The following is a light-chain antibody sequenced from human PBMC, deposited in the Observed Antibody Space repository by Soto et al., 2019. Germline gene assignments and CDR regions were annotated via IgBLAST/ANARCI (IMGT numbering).Light chain of an antibody. CDR1: QSVSSN. CDR2: GAS. J-gene: IGKJ5*01. CDR3: QQYNNWPPKVT. Sequence: EIVLTQSTANLSLSPGERASLSCRSSQSVSSNLAWYQQKPGLAPRLLIYGASTRATGIPARFSGSVSGTEFTLTISNLQSEDFAVYFCQQYNNWPPKVTVGQGTRLDIK. V-gene: IGKV3-15*01.